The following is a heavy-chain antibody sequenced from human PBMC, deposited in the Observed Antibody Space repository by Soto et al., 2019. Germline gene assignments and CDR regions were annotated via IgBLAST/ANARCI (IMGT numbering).Heavy chain of an antibody. CDR3: ARHIGDDILTGHYSGDFDY. J-gene: IGHJ4*02. Sequence: PGESLKISCKGSGYSFTSYWIGWVRQMPGKGLEWMGIIYPGDSDTRYSPSFQGQVTISADKSISTAYLQWSSLKASDTAMYYCARHIGDDILTGHYSGDFDYWGQGTLVTVSS. D-gene: IGHD3-9*01. CDR1: GYSFTSYW. V-gene: IGHV5-51*01. CDR2: IYPGDSDT.